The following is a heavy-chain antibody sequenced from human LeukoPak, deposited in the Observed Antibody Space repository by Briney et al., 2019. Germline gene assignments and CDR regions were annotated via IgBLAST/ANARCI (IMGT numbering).Heavy chain of an antibody. CDR1: GGTFSSYA. Sequence: SVKVSCKASGGTFSSYAISWVRQAPGQGLEWMGGIIPIFGTANYAQKFQGRVTMTRDTSTSTVYMELSSLRSDDTAVYYCARHYYGSGTYYHFDSWGQGTLVTVSS. V-gene: IGHV1-69*05. CDR3: ARHYYGSGTYYHFDS. CDR2: IIPIFGTA. J-gene: IGHJ4*02. D-gene: IGHD3-10*01.